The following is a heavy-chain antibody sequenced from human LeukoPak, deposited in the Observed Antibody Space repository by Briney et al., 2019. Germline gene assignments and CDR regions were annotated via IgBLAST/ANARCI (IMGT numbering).Heavy chain of an antibody. Sequence: GGSLRLSCAASGFTFSSYAMSWVRQAPGKGLEWVSAISGSGGSAYYADSVKGRFTISRDNSKNTLYLQMNSLRAEDTAVYYCAKNRKVFGASDYWGQGTLVTVSS. V-gene: IGHV3-23*01. J-gene: IGHJ4*02. CDR3: AKNRKVFGASDY. CDR2: ISGSGGSA. D-gene: IGHD1-14*01. CDR1: GFTFSSYA.